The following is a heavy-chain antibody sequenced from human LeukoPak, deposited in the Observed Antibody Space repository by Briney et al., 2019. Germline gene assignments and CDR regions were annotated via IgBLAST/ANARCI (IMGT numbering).Heavy chain of an antibody. CDR1: GGSISSYY. CDR3: ARESMAGWFDP. J-gene: IGHJ5*02. V-gene: IGHV4-59*01. CDR2: IYYSGTT. D-gene: IGHD5-24*01. Sequence: PSETLSLTCTVSGGSISSYYWNWIRQPPGKGLQWIGYIYYSGTTNYNPSLKTRVTISVDTSKNQFSLKLSSVTAADTAVYYCARESMAGWFDPWGQGTLVTVSS.